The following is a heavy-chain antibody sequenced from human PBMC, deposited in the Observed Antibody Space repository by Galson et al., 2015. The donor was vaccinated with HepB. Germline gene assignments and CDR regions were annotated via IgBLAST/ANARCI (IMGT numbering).Heavy chain of an antibody. CDR1: GFTFSSNY. J-gene: IGHJ6*03. CDR3: ARQAYYFYMDV. CDR2: IYSDGST. V-gene: IGHV3-53*01. Sequence: SLRLSCAASGFTFSSNYMSWVRQAPGKGLEWVSIIYSDGSTFYADSVKGRFTISRDNSKNTLYLQVNSLTAEDTAVYYCARQAYYFYMDVWGKGTTVTVSS.